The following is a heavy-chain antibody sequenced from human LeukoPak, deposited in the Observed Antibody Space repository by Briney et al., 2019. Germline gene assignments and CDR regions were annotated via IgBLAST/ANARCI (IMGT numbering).Heavy chain of an antibody. CDR1: GGSISSSSYY. J-gene: IGHJ4*02. CDR2: IYYSGST. Sequence: PSETLSLTCTVSGGSISSSSYYWGWIRQPPGKELEWIGSIYYSGSTYYNPSLKSRVTISVDTSKNQFSLKLSSVTAADTAVYYCARYSGSYFLFDYWGQGTLVTVSS. CDR3: ARYSGSYFLFDY. D-gene: IGHD1-26*01. V-gene: IGHV4-39*01.